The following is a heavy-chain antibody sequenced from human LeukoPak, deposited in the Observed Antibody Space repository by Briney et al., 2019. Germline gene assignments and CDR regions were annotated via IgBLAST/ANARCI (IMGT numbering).Heavy chain of an antibody. CDR2: IIPIFGTA. J-gene: IGHJ6*03. Sequence: SVKVSCKASGGTFSSYAISWVRQAPGQGLEWMGGIIPIFGTANYAQKFQGRVTITADESRSTAYMELSSLRSEDTAVYYCARTDDFPFYYMDVWGKGTTVTVSS. CDR3: ARTDDFPFYYMDV. CDR1: GGTFSSYA. D-gene: IGHD3-3*01. V-gene: IGHV1-69*01.